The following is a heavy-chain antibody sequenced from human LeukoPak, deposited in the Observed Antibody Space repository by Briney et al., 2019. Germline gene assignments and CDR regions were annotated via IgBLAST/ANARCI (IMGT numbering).Heavy chain of an antibody. CDR2: ISSSSGYI. D-gene: IGHD2-15*01. V-gene: IGHV3-21*01. CDR1: GFTFSSYS. CDR3: ARGYCSGGSCYSSLNYYGMDV. Sequence: PGGSLRLSCAASGFTFSSYSMSWVRQAPGKGLEWVSSISSSSGYIFYADSVKGRFTISRDNAKNSLYLQMNSLRAEDTAVYYCARGYCSGGSCYSSLNYYGMDVWGQGTTVTVSS. J-gene: IGHJ6*02.